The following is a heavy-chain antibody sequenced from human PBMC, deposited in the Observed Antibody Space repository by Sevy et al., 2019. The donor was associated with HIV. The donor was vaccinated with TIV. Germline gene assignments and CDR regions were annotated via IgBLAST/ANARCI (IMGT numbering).Heavy chain of an antibody. CDR1: GYTFTSYG. CDR3: AREASREAAAGDWFDP. V-gene: IGHV1-18*01. Sequence: ASVKVSCKASGYTFTSYGISWVRQAPGQGLEWMGWISAYNGNTNYAQKLQGRDTMTTDTSTSTAYMELRSLRSDDTAVYYCAREASREAAAGDWFDPWGQGTLVTVSS. CDR2: ISAYNGNT. J-gene: IGHJ5*02. D-gene: IGHD6-13*01.